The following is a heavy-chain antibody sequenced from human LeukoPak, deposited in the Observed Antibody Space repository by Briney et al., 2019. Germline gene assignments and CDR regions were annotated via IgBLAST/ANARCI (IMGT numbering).Heavy chain of an antibody. CDR1: GFTFSSYS. V-gene: IGHV3-21*01. D-gene: IGHD4-17*01. J-gene: IGHJ4*02. CDR2: ISSSSSYI. CDR3: ARDPTTVTNRAGDY. Sequence: PGGSVRLSCAASGFTFSSYSMNWVRQAPGKGLEWVSSISSSSSYIYYADSVKGRFTISRDNAKNSLYLQMNSLRAEDTAVYYCARDPTTVTNRAGDYWGQGTLVTVSS.